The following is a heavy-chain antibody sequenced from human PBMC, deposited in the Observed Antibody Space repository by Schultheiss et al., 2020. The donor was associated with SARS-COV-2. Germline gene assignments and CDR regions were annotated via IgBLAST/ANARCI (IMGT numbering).Heavy chain of an antibody. CDR1: GGSFSGYY. V-gene: IGHV4-34*01. J-gene: IGHJ6*02. CDR3: ARTAANIYDFLDYYGMDV. D-gene: IGHD5/OR15-5a*01. Sequence: SETLSLTCAVYGGSFSGYYWSWIRQPPGKGLEWIGEINHSGGTNYNPSLKSRITISVDTSNNQFSLKLSSVTAADTAVYYCARTAANIYDFLDYYGMDVWGQGTTVTVSS. CDR2: INHSGGT.